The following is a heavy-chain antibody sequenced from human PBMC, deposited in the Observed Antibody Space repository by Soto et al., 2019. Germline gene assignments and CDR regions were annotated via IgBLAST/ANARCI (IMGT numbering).Heavy chain of an antibody. CDR2: ISSSSSTI. J-gene: IGHJ4*02. CDR3: ASRYYYDSSGYYYPYYY. Sequence: GGSLRLSCAASGFTFSNYNMNWVRQAPGKGLEWVSSISSSSSTIYYADSVKGRFTISRDNAKNSLYLQMNSLRDEDTAVYYCASRYYYDSSGYYYPYYYWGQGTLVTVSS. D-gene: IGHD3-22*01. CDR1: GFTFSNYN. V-gene: IGHV3-48*02.